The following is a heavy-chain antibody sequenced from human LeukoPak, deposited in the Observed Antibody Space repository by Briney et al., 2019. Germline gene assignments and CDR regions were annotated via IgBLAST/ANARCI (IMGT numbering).Heavy chain of an antibody. CDR1: GFTFSNAW. Sequence: PGGSLRLSCAASGFTFSNAWMSWVRQAPGKGLEWVGRIKSKTDGGTTDYAAPVKGRFTISRDDSKNTLYLQMNGLKTEDTAVYYCTTDSLGDYPAQDWFDPWGQGTLVTVSS. CDR3: TTDSLGDYPAQDWFDP. V-gene: IGHV3-15*01. CDR2: IKSKTDGGTT. J-gene: IGHJ5*02. D-gene: IGHD4-17*01.